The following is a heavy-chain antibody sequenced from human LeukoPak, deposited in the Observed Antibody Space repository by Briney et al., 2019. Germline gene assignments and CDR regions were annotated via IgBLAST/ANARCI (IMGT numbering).Heavy chain of an antibody. CDR1: GYSFTSYY. D-gene: IGHD3-10*01. J-gene: IGHJ4*02. V-gene: IGHV1-2*02. CDR3: ARGGAIWFGELLVGY. CDR2: INPNSGGT. Sequence: GASVKVSCKASGYSFTSYYMHWVRQAPGQGLEWMGWINPNSGGTNYAQKFQGRVTMTRDTSISTAYMELSRLRSDDTAVYYCARGGAIWFGELLVGYWGQGTLVTVSS.